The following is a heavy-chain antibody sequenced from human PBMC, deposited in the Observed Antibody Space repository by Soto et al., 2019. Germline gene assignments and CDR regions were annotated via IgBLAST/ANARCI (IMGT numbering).Heavy chain of an antibody. CDR2: IIPIFGTA. CDR3: ARTKRRTTIVTTRCGMDG. V-gene: IGHV1-69*13. Sequence: PVKVSCPSSGGTFSSYAISWVRQAPGQGLEWMGGIIPIFGTANYAQKFQGRVTITADESTSTAYMELSSLRSEDTAVYYCARTKRRTTIVTTRCGMDGWGKGAKVTV. J-gene: IGHJ6*04. D-gene: IGHD5-12*01. CDR1: GGTFSSYA.